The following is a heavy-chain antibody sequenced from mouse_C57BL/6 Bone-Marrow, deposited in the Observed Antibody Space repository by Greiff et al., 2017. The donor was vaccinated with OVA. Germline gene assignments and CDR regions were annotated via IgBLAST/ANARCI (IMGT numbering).Heavy chain of an antibody. CDR3: ARRGTGTVMDY. V-gene: IGHV5-4*03. J-gene: IGHJ4*01. Sequence: EVKLMESGGGLVKPGGSLKLSCAASGFTFSSYAMSWVRQTPEKRLEWVATISDGGSYTYYPDNVKGRFTISRDNAKNNLYLQMSHLKSEDTAMYYCARRGTGTVMDYWGQGTSVTVSS. D-gene: IGHD3-3*01. CDR2: ISDGGSYT. CDR1: GFTFSSYA.